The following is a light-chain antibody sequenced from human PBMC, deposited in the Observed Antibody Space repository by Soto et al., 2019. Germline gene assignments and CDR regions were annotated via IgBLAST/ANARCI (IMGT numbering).Light chain of an antibody. Sequence: EIVLTQSPGTLSLAPGERAILSCRASQSVSSSYLAWYQQKPGQAPRLLIYGASSRATGISDRFSGSGSGTDFTLTISRLEPEDFAVYYCQQYGSSLYPFGQGTKLEIK. CDR3: QQYGSSLYP. V-gene: IGKV3-20*01. CDR2: GAS. CDR1: QSVSSSY. J-gene: IGKJ2*01.